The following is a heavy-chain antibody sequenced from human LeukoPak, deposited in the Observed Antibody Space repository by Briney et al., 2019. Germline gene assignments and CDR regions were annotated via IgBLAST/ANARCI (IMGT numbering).Heavy chain of an antibody. CDR1: GFTFNDYY. D-gene: IGHD1-26*01. Sequence: GGSLRLSCAASGFTFNDYYMSWVRQAPGKGLEWVSYISSGGATIYYAESVKGRFPISRDKAKNSLYLQMSSVRVEDTAVYYCPRVPGSRSPYYFDSWGQGALVTVPP. CDR3: PRVPGSRSPYYFDS. CDR2: ISSGGATI. J-gene: IGHJ4*02. V-gene: IGHV3-11*04.